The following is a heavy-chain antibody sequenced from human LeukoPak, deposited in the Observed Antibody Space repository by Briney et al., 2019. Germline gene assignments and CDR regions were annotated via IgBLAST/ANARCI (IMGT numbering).Heavy chain of an antibody. J-gene: IGHJ5*02. CDR3: AREDLSSSWYNNWFDP. CDR1: GFTFSSYS. V-gene: IGHV3-21*01. Sequence: GGSLRLSCAASGFTFSSYSMNWVRQAPGKGLEWVSSISSSSSYIYYADSVKGRFTISRDNAKNSLYLQMNSLRAEDTAVYYCAREDLSSSWYNNWFDPWGQGTLVTVSS. D-gene: IGHD6-13*01. CDR2: ISSSSSYI.